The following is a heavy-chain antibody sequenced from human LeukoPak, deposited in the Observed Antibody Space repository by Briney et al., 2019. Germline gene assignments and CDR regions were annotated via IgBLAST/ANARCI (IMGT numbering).Heavy chain of an antibody. Sequence: ASVKVSCKASGYTFTSYGISWVRQAPGQGLEWMGWISAYNGNTNYAQKLQGRVTMTTDTSTSTAYMELRSLRSDDTAVYYCARDISYYYDSSGYYFGYWGQGTLVTVSS. CDR2: ISAYNGNT. CDR3: ARDISYYYDSSGYYFGY. D-gene: IGHD3-22*01. J-gene: IGHJ4*02. V-gene: IGHV1-18*01. CDR1: GYTFTSYG.